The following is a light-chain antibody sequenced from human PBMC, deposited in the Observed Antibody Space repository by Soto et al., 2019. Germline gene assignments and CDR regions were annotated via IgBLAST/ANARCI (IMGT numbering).Light chain of an antibody. Sequence: QSALTQPRSVSGSPGQSVTISCTGTSSDVGGYNYVSWYQRHPGKAPKLMIYDVSKRPSGVPDRFSGSKSGNTASLTISGLQAEDEADYYCCSYAGSYTSFFGTGTKVTVL. CDR1: SSDVGGYNY. V-gene: IGLV2-11*01. CDR3: CSYAGSYTSF. CDR2: DVS. J-gene: IGLJ1*01.